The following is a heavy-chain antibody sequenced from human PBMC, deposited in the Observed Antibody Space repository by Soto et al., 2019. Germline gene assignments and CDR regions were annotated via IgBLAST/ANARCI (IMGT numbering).Heavy chain of an antibody. CDR1: GGSISSSGHY. V-gene: IGHV4-39*01. CDR2: FFYSGGT. J-gene: IGHJ5*02. D-gene: IGHD3-10*01. Sequence: QLQLQESGPGLVKPSEALSLTCTVSGGSISSSGHYWGWIRQTPGKGLEWIGNFFYSGGTHYNASFRSRVSISVDSSKNQLSLKVTSVTAADTAVYYCARRSYGSGVDLWGRGTLVTVSS. CDR3: ARRSYGSGVDL.